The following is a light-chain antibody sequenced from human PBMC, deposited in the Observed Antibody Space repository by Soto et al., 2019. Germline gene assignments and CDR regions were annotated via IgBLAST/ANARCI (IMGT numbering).Light chain of an antibody. CDR2: DAS. CDR3: QQYSNSPPWT. CDR1: QSVSSNY. V-gene: IGKV3-20*01. Sequence: EIVLTQSPGTLSLSPGERATLSCRASQSVSSNYLAWYQQKPGQAPRLLIYDASSRATGIPDRFSGSGSGTDFTLTINRLEPEDFAVYYCQQYSNSPPWTYGPGTKVEIK. J-gene: IGKJ1*01.